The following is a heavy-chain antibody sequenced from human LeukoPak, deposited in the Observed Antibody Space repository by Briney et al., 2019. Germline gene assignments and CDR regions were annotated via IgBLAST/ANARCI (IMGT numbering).Heavy chain of an antibody. V-gene: IGHV1-2*02. J-gene: IGHJ4*02. Sequence: PSVKVSCKASGYTFTGYFLHWVRQAPGQGLEWMGWINPNSGSTNYAQAFQGRVSMTRDTSITTVYMELSRLTSGDTAVYYCTRELGSGLANDYWGQGTLVTVSS. CDR2: INPNSGST. D-gene: IGHD3-16*01. CDR3: TRELGSGLANDY. CDR1: GYTFTGYF.